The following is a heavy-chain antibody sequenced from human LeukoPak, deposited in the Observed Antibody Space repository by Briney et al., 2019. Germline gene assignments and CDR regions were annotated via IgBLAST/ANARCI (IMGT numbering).Heavy chain of an antibody. J-gene: IGHJ6*03. Sequence: PSETLSLTCTVSGGSISLNYYWGWIRQTPGKGLEWIGNFDNSGATHYNPSLKTRVSISVDTSKDQVSLKVTSVTAADTGVYYCARLSDYGNLGFHYYMDVWGKGTTVTVS. V-gene: IGHV4-39*01. CDR1: GGSISLNYY. D-gene: IGHD4-11*01. CDR2: FDNSGAT. CDR3: ARLSDYGNLGFHYYMDV.